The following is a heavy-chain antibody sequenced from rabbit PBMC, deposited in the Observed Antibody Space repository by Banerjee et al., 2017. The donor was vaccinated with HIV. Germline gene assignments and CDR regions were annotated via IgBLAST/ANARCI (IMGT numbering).Heavy chain of an antibody. J-gene: IGHJ6*01. CDR3: VRDGSYDDYGDYDL. V-gene: IGHV1S47*01. CDR2: IDPVFGST. D-gene: IGHD2-1*01. Sequence: QEQLVESGGGLVQPGGSLKLSCKASGFDFSSYGVSWVRQAPGKGLEWIGYIDPVFGSTYYASWVNGRFTISSHNAQNTLYLQLNSLTAADTATYFCVRDGSYDDYGDYDLRGPGTLVTVS. CDR1: GFDFSSYG.